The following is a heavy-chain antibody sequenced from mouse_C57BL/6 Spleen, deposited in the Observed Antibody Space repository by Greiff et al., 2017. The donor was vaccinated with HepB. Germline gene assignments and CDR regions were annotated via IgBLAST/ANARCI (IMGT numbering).Heavy chain of an antibody. CDR1: GFNIKDYY. Sequence: EVQLQQSGAELVKPGASVKLSCTASGFNIKDYYMHWVKQRTEQGLEWIGRIDPEDGENKYAPKFQGKAPITADTSSKTAYLQLRSLTSEDTAVYYCASNYYGSSYFDYGGQGTTLTVSS. CDR2: IDPEDGEN. CDR3: ASNYYGSSYFDY. V-gene: IGHV14-2*01. J-gene: IGHJ2*01. D-gene: IGHD1-1*01.